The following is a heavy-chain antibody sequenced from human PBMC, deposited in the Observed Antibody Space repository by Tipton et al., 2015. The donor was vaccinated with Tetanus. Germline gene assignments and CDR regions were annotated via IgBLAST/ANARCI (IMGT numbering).Heavy chain of an antibody. CDR2: ILWNSARI. Sequence: SLRLSCAASGFTFDEHAMHWHRQAPGKGLEWVSGILWNSARIGYADSVKGRFTISIDNAKNSLYLEMNSLRAEDTALYYCTKDMSPGGAACWGQGTLVTVSS. V-gene: IGHV3-9*01. J-gene: IGHJ4*02. CDR1: GFTFDEHA. CDR3: TKDMSPGGAAC. D-gene: IGHD4-23*01.